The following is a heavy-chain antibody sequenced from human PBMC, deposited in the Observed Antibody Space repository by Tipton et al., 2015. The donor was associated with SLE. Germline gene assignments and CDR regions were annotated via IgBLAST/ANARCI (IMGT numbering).Heavy chain of an antibody. J-gene: IGHJ4*02. CDR2: IYYSEST. V-gene: IGHV4-59*12. Sequence: TLSLTCTVSGGSISDYFCSWIRQPPGKGLEWIGYIYYSESTNYNPSLKSRVSISRDTSKNQFSLKLTSVTAADTAVYYCARAGAMGAVADYWGQGTLVTVSS. CDR3: ARAGAMGAVADY. CDR1: GGSISDYF. D-gene: IGHD1-26*01.